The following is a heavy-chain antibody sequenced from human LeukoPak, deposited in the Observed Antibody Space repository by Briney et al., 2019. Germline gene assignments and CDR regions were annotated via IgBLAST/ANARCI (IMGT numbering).Heavy chain of an antibody. CDR3: ARDRIGVGYCSGGSCGVFDY. D-gene: IGHD2-15*01. V-gene: IGHV3-30*03. J-gene: IGHJ4*02. Sequence: TGGSLRLSCAASGFTFSSYGMHWVRQAPGKGLEWVAVISYDGSNKYYADSVKGRFTISRDNSKNTLYLQMNSLGHEDTAVYYCARDRIGVGYCSGGSCGVFDYWGQGTLVTVSS. CDR2: ISYDGSNK. CDR1: GFTFSSYG.